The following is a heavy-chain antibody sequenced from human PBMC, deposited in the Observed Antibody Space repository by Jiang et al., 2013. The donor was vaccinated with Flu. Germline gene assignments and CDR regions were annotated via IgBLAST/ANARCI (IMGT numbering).Heavy chain of an antibody. CDR1: GFTFSSYA. V-gene: IGHV3-23*01. CDR3: AKVGTPGDSDFWIPYPWYFDY. Sequence: VQLLESGGGLVQPGGSLRLSCAASGFTFSSYAMSWVRQAPGKGLEWVSAISAGGSSKYVADSVKGRFTISRDNNENTLYLQMNTLRPEDTAIYYCAKVGTPGDSDFWIPYPWYFDYWGQGTLATVSS. D-gene: IGHD3-3*01. CDR2: ISAGGSSK. J-gene: IGHJ4*02.